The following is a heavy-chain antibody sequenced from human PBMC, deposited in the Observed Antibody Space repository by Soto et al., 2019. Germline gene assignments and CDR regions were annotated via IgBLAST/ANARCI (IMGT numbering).Heavy chain of an antibody. CDR3: ARDKITGLFDY. Sequence: QVQLQQWGAGLLKPSETLSLTCAVYGGSFSGYYWTWIRQPPGTGLEWIGEINHSGSTNYNPSLKSRVPISVDTSKYQFSLKLTSVTAAVTAVYFCARDKITGLFDYWGQGTLVTVSS. D-gene: IGHD2-8*02. CDR2: INHSGST. CDR1: GGSFSGYY. V-gene: IGHV4-34*01. J-gene: IGHJ4*02.